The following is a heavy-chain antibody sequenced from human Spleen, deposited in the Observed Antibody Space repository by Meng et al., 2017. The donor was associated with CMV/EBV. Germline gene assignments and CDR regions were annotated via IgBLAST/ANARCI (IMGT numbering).Heavy chain of an antibody. V-gene: IGHV3-7*01. CDR2: IKQDGSEN. CDR1: GFTFSTYW. D-gene: IGHD6-19*01. Sequence: GESLKISCAASGFTFSTYWMSWVRQAPGKGLEWVANIKQDGSENYYVDSVKGRFTVSRDNAKNSLYLQMIGLRAEDTAVYYCARDTGQWLATGPYYYYGMDVWGQGTTVTVSS. CDR3: ARDTGQWLATGPYYYYGMDV. J-gene: IGHJ6*02.